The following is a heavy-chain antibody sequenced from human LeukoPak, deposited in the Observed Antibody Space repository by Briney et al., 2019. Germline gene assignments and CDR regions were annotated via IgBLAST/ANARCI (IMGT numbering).Heavy chain of an antibody. D-gene: IGHD1-26*01. Sequence: PGGSLRLSCAASGFTFSSYSMNWVRQAPGKGLEWVSSISSSSSYIYYADSVKGRFTISRDNAKNSLYLQMNSLRAEDTAVYYCARAFGSIVGALYYYYGMDVWGQGTTVTASS. CDR2: ISSSSSYI. J-gene: IGHJ6*02. V-gene: IGHV3-21*01. CDR1: GFTFSSYS. CDR3: ARAFGSIVGALYYYYGMDV.